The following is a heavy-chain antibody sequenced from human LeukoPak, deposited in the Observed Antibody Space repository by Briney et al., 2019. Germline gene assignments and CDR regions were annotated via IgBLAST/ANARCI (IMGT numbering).Heavy chain of an antibody. CDR2: IYSSGNT. CDR1: GASLSSRTSY. D-gene: IGHD3-3*01. CDR3: ARHVSSVGVAVVITLIDS. V-gene: IGHV4-39*01. J-gene: IGHJ4*02. Sequence: SDTLSLTCSVSGASLSSRTSYWGWLRQTPGKGLEWIGTIYSSGNTYYNPSLKSRVTISRDTSKNPVSLKVNSVTAADTATYYCARHVSSVGVAVVITLIDSWGQGRLVTVSS.